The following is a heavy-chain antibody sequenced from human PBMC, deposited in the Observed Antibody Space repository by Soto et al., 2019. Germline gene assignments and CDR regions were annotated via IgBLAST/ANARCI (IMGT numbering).Heavy chain of an antibody. CDR3: ARSMYSRSSFDY. CDR2: IYWDDDK. V-gene: IGHV2-5*02. Sequence: PAQCIRLSLTLSGLSLSSHNVGVGWIRQPPGKALEWLALIYWDDDKRYSPSLKSRLTITKDTSKNQVVLRMTNMDPVDTATYYCARSMYSRSSFDYWGQGTLVTVSS. CDR1: GLSLSSHNVG. J-gene: IGHJ4*02. D-gene: IGHD6-6*01.